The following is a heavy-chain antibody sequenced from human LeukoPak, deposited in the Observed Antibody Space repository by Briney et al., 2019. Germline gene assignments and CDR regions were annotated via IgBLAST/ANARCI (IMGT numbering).Heavy chain of an antibody. CDR2: ISSSSSYI. Sequence: GGSLRLSCAASGFTFSSYSMNWVRQAPGKGLEWVSSISSSSSYIYYADSVKGRFTISRDNAKNSLYLQMNSLRAEDTAVYYCAKDGRPTGQLVWGGVFDYWGQGTLVTVSS. CDR3: AKDGRPTGQLVWGGVFDY. V-gene: IGHV3-21*01. D-gene: IGHD6-13*01. CDR1: GFTFSSYS. J-gene: IGHJ4*02.